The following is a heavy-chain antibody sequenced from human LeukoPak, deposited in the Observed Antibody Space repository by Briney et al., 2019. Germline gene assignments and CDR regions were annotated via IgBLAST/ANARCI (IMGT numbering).Heavy chain of an antibody. V-gene: IGHV3-48*01. CDR2: ISSSSGTI. CDR3: AKVSI. J-gene: IGHJ3*02. CDR1: GFTFSSYS. Sequence: PGGSLRLSCAASGFTFSSYSMNWVRQAPGKGLEWVSYISSSSGTIYYADSVKGRFTISRDNSKNTLYLQMNSLRAEDTAVYYCAKVSIWGQGTMVTVSS.